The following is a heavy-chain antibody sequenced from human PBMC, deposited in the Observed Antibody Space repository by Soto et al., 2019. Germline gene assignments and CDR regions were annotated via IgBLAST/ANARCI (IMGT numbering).Heavy chain of an antibody. CDR3: ARLQMGSADTAMARPSYFDY. D-gene: IGHD5-18*01. CDR2: IDPSDSYT. J-gene: IGHJ4*02. CDR1: GYSFTSYW. Sequence: PGESLKISCKGSGYSFTSYWISWVRQMPGKGLEWMGRIDPSDSYTNYSPSFQGHVTISADKSISTAYLQWSSLKASDTAMYYCARLQMGSADTAMARPSYFDYWGQGTLVTVSS. V-gene: IGHV5-10-1*01.